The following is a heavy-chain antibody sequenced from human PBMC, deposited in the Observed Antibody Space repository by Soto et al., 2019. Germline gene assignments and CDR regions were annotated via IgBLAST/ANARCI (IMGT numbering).Heavy chain of an antibody. V-gene: IGHV2-5*02. CDR2: IYWDDDK. CDR3: AHRLGLGFGDGDWFDP. J-gene: IGHJ5*02. D-gene: IGHD3-10*01. Sequence: QITLKESGPTLVKPTQTLTLTCTFSGFSLRTTGVGVGWIRQPPGKALEWLALIYWDDDKRYSPSLKSRLTITKDTSKNQVVLTMTNVDPVDTATYYCAHRLGLGFGDGDWFDPWGQGTLVTVSS. CDR1: GFSLRTTGVG.